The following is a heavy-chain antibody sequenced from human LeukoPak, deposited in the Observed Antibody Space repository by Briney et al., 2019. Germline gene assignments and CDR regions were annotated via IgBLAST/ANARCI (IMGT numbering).Heavy chain of an antibody. CDR1: VFTFSSYS. Sequence: GGSLRLSCAASVFTFSSYSMNWVRQAPGKGLEWVSYISSSSSTIYYADSVKGRFTISRDNAKNSLYLQMNSLRAEDTAVYYCARDRQVDFWSGYYLGYFDYWGQGTLVTVSS. V-gene: IGHV3-48*01. CDR2: ISSSSSTI. CDR3: ARDRQVDFWSGYYLGYFDY. J-gene: IGHJ4*02. D-gene: IGHD3-3*01.